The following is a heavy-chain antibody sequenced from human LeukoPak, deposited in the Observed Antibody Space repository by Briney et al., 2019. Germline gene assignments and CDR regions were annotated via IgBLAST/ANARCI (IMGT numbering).Heavy chain of an antibody. CDR1: GYTLTELS. V-gene: IGHV1-24*01. D-gene: IGHD6-19*01. Sequence: GASVKVSCKGSGYTLTELSMHWVRQAAGKGREGMGGFDPEDGETIYAQKFQGTVPMTEDTSTDTAYMELSSLRSEDTAVYYCATDRVTVAGTGGWFDPWGQGTLVTVSS. J-gene: IGHJ5*02. CDR3: ATDRVTVAGTGGWFDP. CDR2: FDPEDGET.